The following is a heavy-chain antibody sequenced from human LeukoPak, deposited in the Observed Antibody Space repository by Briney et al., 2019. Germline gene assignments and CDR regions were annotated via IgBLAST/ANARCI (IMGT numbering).Heavy chain of an antibody. D-gene: IGHD2-21*02. CDR2: IYPGDSDT. J-gene: IGHJ4*02. V-gene: IGHV5-51*01. Sequence: GESLKISCKGSGYSFTSYWIGWVRQMTGKGLEWMGIIYPGDSDTRYSPSFQGQVTISADKSISTAYLQWSSLKASGTAMYYCARAPYCGGDCYSAPTDYFDYWGQGTLVTVSS. CDR1: GYSFTSYW. CDR3: ARAPYCGGDCYSAPTDYFDY.